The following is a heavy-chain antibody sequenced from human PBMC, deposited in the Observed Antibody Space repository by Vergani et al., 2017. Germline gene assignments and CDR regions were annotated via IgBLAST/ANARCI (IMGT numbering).Heavy chain of an antibody. CDR3: ASDTHSGQRADR. CDR1: FDSIRNLY. V-gene: IGHV4-59*11. J-gene: IGHJ5*02. CDR2: IHYSENT. Sequence: QVQLQESGPGLVKSSETLSLTCSVSFDSIRNLYCNWIRQPPGKGLEWIGSIHYSENTNYNPSLKTRVTISVDTSKNQFSQTLTSVTAADTAVYYCASDTHSGQRADRWGQGILVTVTS. D-gene: IGHD6-19*01.